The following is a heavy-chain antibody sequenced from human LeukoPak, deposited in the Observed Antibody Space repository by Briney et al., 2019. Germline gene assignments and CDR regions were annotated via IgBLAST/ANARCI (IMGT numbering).Heavy chain of an antibody. CDR3: ATVQLYSSGWYGGFDY. Sequence: ASVKVSCKVSGYTLTELSMHWVRQAPGKGLEWMGGFDPEDGETIYAQKFQGRVTMTEDTSTDTAYMELSSLRSEDTAVYYCATVQLYSSGWYGGFDYWGQGTLVTVSS. CDR1: GYTLTELS. CDR2: FDPEDGET. J-gene: IGHJ4*02. D-gene: IGHD6-19*01. V-gene: IGHV1-24*01.